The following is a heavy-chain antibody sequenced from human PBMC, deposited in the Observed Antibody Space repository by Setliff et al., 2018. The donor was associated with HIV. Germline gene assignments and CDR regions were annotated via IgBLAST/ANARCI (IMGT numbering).Heavy chain of an antibody. D-gene: IGHD3-10*01. J-gene: IGHJ4*02. V-gene: IGHV3-33*01. Sequence: SLRLSCVASGFKFSNYAMHWVRQAPGKGLEWLAVIWFDGSNEYYADSVKGRFTISRDNYKNTVFLQMNSLRVDDSALYYCTRPYYYASGSYDYWGQGTLVTVSS. CDR1: GFKFSNYA. CDR3: TRPYYYASGSYDY. CDR2: IWFDGSNE.